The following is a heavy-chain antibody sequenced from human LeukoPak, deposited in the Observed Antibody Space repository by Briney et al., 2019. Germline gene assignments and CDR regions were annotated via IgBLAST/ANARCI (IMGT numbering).Heavy chain of an antibody. J-gene: IGHJ4*02. CDR1: GFTFSSYG. CDR3: AKESRGKIAAAGAVIDY. D-gene: IGHD6-13*01. CDR2: IRYDGSNK. Sequence: GGFLRLSCAASGFTFSSYGMHWVRQAPGKGLEWVAFIRYDGSNKYYADSVKGRFTIPRDNSKNTLYLQMNSLRAEDTAVYYCAKESRGKIAAAGAVIDYWGQGTLVTVSS. V-gene: IGHV3-30*02.